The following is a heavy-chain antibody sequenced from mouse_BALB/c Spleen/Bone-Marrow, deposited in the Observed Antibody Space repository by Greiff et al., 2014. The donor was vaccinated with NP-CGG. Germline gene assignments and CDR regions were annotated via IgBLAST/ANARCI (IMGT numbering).Heavy chain of an antibody. J-gene: IGHJ2*01. Sequence: QVQLQQSGAELVKPGASVKLSCKASGYTFTSNWMHWVKLRPGQGFEWIGEINPSNGDTNYNEKFKRKATLTVDKSSSTAYMQLSSLTSEDSAVYYCTITARADFDYWGQGTTLTVSS. CDR3: TITARADFDY. CDR1: GYTFTSNW. CDR2: INPSNGDT. D-gene: IGHD3-1*01. V-gene: IGHV1S16*01.